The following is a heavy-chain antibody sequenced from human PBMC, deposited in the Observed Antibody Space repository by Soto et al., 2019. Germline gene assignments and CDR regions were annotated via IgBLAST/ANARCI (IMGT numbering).Heavy chain of an antibody. Sequence: QVQLVESGGGVVQPGRSLRLSCAASGFTFSSYGMHWVRQAPGKGLEWVAVISYDGSNKYYADSVKGRFTISRDNSKNTLYLQMNSLRAEDTAVYYCAKDLYFGFWSGYYTGLVDYWGQGTLVTVSS. D-gene: IGHD3-3*01. CDR3: AKDLYFGFWSGYYTGLVDY. J-gene: IGHJ4*02. CDR2: ISYDGSNK. CDR1: GFTFSSYG. V-gene: IGHV3-30*18.